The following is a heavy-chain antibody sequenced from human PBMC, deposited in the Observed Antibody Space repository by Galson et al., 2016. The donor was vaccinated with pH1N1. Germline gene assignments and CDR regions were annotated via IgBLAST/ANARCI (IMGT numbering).Heavy chain of an antibody. J-gene: IGHJ5*02. CDR1: GFTFTDFW. V-gene: IGHV3-7*01. D-gene: IGHD2-8*02. CDR3: IREYWSLYH. CDR2: IKQDGSDQ. Sequence: SLRLSCAASGFTFTDFWMTWVRQPPGRGLEWVANIKQDGSDQNYVDSVKGRLPISRDNAKNSLYLQMDSLGAEDTAVYYCIREYWSLYHWGQGTLVTVST.